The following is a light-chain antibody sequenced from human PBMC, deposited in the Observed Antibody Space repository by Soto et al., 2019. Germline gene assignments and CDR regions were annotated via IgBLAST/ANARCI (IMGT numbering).Light chain of an antibody. J-gene: IGKJ4*01. CDR2: DAT. CDR3: QQYGSSPLT. V-gene: IGKV3-20*01. CDR1: QSVTTDY. Sequence: EIVLTQSPGTLSLSPVERATLSCRASQSVTTDYLAWYQQKPGQAPSLLIYDATSRATGIPDRFAGSGSGTDFTLIIDRLEAEGFALYYCQQYGSSPLTFGRGTKVEIK.